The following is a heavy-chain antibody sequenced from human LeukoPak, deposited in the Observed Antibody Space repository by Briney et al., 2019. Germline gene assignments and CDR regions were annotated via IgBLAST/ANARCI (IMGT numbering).Heavy chain of an antibody. J-gene: IGHJ6*03. CDR2: IYTSGST. CDR3: ARMGVAGYYYMDV. CDR1: GGSISSGSYY. D-gene: IGHD6-19*01. V-gene: IGHV4-61*02. Sequence: TLCLTCTVSGGSISSGSYYWSWIRQPAGKGLEWIGRIYTSGSTNYNPSLKSRVTISVDTSKNQFSLKLSSVTAADTAVYYCARMGVAGYYYMDVWGKGTTVTVSS.